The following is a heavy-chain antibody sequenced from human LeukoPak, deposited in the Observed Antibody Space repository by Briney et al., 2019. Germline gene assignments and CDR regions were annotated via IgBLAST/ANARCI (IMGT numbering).Heavy chain of an antibody. D-gene: IGHD1-1*01. CDR2: IYYDGSNI. V-gene: IGHV3-33*01. J-gene: IGHJ4*02. CDR3: ARDWKTNSFDY. Sequence: GGSLRLSCAASEFTFTTYGMHWVRQAPGKGLEWVAFIYYDGSNIYYADYVKGRFTISRDISKNTLYLQMDGLRAEDTAIYYCARDWKTNSFDYWGQGTLVTVSS. CDR1: EFTFTTYG.